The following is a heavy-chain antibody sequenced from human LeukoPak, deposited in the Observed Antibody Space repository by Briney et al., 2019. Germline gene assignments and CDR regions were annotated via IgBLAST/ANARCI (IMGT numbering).Heavy chain of an antibody. CDR2: INQEGSDK. V-gene: IGHV3-7*01. D-gene: IGHD6-19*01. Sequence: GGSLRLSCAASGFTFSTYWMSWVRQAPGKGLEWVASINQEGSDKHYADSVKGRFTISRDNAKNSLYLQMNSLRAEDTALYYCGRDTAVAHLYAYWGQGALVTVSS. CDR1: GFTFSTYW. J-gene: IGHJ4*02. CDR3: GRDTAVAHLYAY.